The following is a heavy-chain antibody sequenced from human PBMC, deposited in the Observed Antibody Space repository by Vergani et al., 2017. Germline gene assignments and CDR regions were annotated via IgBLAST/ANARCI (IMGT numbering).Heavy chain of an antibody. CDR3: GRVADFYGLGSRLLDL. J-gene: IGHJ5*02. D-gene: IGHD3-10*01. Sequence: QLQLQESGPGLVKPSETLSLTCTVSGCSITYGAFYWGWIRQSPGKGLEWIGYMYHSGSTNYNPSLETRVTISGDTSKNQFSLKLNSVTAADTAVYYCGRVADFYGLGSRLLDLWGQGILVTVSS. CDR1: GCSITYGAFY. V-gene: IGHV4-61*08. CDR2: MYHSGST.